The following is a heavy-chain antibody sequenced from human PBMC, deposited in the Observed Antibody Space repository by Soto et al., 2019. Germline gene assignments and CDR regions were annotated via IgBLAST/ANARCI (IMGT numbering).Heavy chain of an antibody. CDR3: GTRPGGGGD. J-gene: IGHJ4*02. CDR1: GFTVSNNY. Sequence: EVQLVESGGGLIQPGGSLRLSCAVSGFTVSNNYMSWVRQAPGKGLEGVSVIYSGGYTAYGDSVKGRFTISRVNSKNTLNLQMNSRSAAAAAVYYWGTRPGGGGDWGQGTLVTVSS. CDR2: IYSGGYT. V-gene: IGHV3-53*01. D-gene: IGHD3-10*01.